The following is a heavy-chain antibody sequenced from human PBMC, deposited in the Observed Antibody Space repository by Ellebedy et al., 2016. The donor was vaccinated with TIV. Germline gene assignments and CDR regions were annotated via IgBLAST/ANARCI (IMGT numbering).Heavy chain of an antibody. CDR3: AKGSSSGFNYDRVGFQY. V-gene: IGHV3-23*01. D-gene: IGHD3-22*01. CDR2: ISGDGVNT. CDR1: GFTFGSFA. J-gene: IGHJ4*02. Sequence: GESLKISCAASGFTFGSFAMHWVRRAPGKGLEWLSVISGDGVNTYSAASVKGRFTITRDNFKNTLFLQVNRLSAEDTAVYYCAKGSSSGFNYDRVGFQYWGQGTLVTVSS.